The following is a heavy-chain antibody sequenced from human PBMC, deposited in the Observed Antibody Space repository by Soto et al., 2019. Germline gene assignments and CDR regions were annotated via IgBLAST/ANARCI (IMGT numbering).Heavy chain of an antibody. Sequence: SETLSLTCTVSGGSISAYYWNWIRQPPGKGLEWIGYVDSSGNTDYNPSLKSRVTISVDSSKNQFSLKLNSLTAADTAVYYCARGLLSGSPYSGGWYYFDSWGQGTMVTVSS. J-gene: IGHJ4*02. D-gene: IGHD1-26*01. CDR2: VDSSGNT. CDR1: GGSISAYY. CDR3: ARGLLSGSPYSGGWYYFDS. V-gene: IGHV4-59*01.